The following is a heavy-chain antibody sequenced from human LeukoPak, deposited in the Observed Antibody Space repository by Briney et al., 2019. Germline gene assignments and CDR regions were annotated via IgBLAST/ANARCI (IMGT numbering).Heavy chain of an antibody. V-gene: IGHV4-4*02. CDR1: GGSISSSNW. D-gene: IGHD3-22*01. J-gene: IGHJ3*02. CDR2: IYHSGST. Sequence: SETLSLTCAVSGGSISSSNWWSWVRQPPGKGLEWIGEIYHSGSTNYNPSLKSRVTISVDTSKNQFSLRLSSVTAADTAVYYCARHYYDSNAFDIWGQGTMVTVSS. CDR3: ARHYYDSNAFDI.